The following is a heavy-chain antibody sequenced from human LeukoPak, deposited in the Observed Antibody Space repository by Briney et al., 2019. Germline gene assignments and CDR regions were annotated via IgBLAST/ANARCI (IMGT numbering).Heavy chain of an antibody. J-gene: IGHJ4*02. CDR3: AKVSGYSIDY. V-gene: IGHV5-51*01. Sequence: GESLKISCKGSGCTFTSYWIAWLRQMPGKGLEWMGIIYPGNSDTRYSPSFRGQVTMSVDKSISTAYVQWSGLRASDTAMYYCAKVSGYSIDYWGLGTLVTVSS. D-gene: IGHD6-13*01. CDR2: IYPGNSDT. CDR1: GCTFTSYW.